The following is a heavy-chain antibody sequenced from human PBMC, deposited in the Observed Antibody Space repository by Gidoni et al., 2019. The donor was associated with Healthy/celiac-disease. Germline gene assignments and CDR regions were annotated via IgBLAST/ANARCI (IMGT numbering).Heavy chain of an antibody. Sequence: QVQLQESGPGLVKPSGTLSLTCAVSGGSISSSNWWSWVRQPPGKGLEWIGEIYHSGSTNYNPSLKSRVTISVDKSKNQFSLKLSSVTAADTAVYYCATGRRGYCSSTSCSPFDYWGQGTLVTVSS. CDR1: GGSISSSNW. D-gene: IGHD2-2*01. CDR3: ATGRRGYCSSTSCSPFDY. CDR2: IYHSGST. V-gene: IGHV4-4*02. J-gene: IGHJ4*02.